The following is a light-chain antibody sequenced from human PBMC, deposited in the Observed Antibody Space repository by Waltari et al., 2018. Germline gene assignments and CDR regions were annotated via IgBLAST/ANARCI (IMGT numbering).Light chain of an antibody. CDR2: GAS. CDR1: QNIYTN. J-gene: IGKJ1*01. V-gene: IGKV3-15*01. CDR3: QQYNSWLMWT. Sequence: EIMMTQSPATLSVSPGDRATLSCRASQNIYTNLAWYQQKPGQTPRLLIYGASTRPTGIPARFSGSGSGTEFTLTINSLQSEDFAVYYCQQYNSWLMWTFGQGTKVEIK.